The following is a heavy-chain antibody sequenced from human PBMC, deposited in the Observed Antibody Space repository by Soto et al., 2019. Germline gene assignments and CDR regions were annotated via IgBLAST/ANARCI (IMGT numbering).Heavy chain of an antibody. CDR3: ARHRYGSGSKPLLCMDV. CDR1: GGSISSGGYS. Sequence: TLSLTCAVSGGSISSGGYSWSWIRQPPGKGLEWIGYIYETGSTYSNPSLKSRVAISVDTSKNQFSLKLSSVTAADTAVYYCARHRYGSGSKPLLCMDVWGQGTTVTVSS. CDR2: IYETGST. D-gene: IGHD3-10*01. V-gene: IGHV4-30-2*03. J-gene: IGHJ6*02.